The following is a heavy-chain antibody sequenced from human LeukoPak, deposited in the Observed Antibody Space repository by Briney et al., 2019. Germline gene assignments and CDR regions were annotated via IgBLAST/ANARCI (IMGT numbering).Heavy chain of an antibody. CDR1: GFTFSSYW. D-gene: IGHD2-15*01. V-gene: IGHV3-7*01. CDR3: ARASWWQYYYGMDV. Sequence: GGSLRLSCAASGFTFSSYWMSWVRQAPGKGLEWVANIKQDGSEKYYVDSVKDRFTISRDNAKNSLYLQMNSLRAEDTAVYYCARASWWQYYYGMDVWGQGTTVTVSS. J-gene: IGHJ6*02. CDR2: IKQDGSEK.